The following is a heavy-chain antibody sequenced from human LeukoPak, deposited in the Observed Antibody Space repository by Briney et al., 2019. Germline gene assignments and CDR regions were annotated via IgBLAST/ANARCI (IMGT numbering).Heavy chain of an antibody. Sequence: SETLSPTCTVSGGSISSYYWSWIRQPPGKGLEWIGYIYYCGSTNYNPSLKSRVTISVDTSKNQFSLKLSSVTAADTAVYYCARLLGDAFDVWGQGTMVTVSS. J-gene: IGHJ3*01. CDR3: ARLLGDAFDV. V-gene: IGHV4-59*01. CDR2: IYYCGST. D-gene: IGHD2-15*01. CDR1: GGSISSYY.